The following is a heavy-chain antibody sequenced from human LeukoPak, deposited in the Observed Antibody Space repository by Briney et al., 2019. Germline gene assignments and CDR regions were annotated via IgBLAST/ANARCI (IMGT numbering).Heavy chain of an antibody. CDR2: IYTSGST. CDR3: ARDSAPWSGHYLDV. V-gene: IGHV4-4*07. Sequence: NPSETLSLTCTASGGSISTYYWSWIRQPAGKGLEWIGRIYTSGSTTYNPSLKSRVTMSVDTSKNQFSLKLTSVTAADTAAYYCARDSAPWSGHYLDVWGKGTTVTVSS. J-gene: IGHJ6*03. D-gene: IGHD3-3*01. CDR1: GGSISTYY.